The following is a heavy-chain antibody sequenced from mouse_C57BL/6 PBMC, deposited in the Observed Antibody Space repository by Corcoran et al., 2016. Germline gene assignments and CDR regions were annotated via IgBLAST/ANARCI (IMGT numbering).Heavy chain of an antibody. Sequence: QIQLVQSGPELKKPGETVNISCKASGYTFTTYGMSWVKQAPGKGLMWMGWINSYSGVPTYADDFKGRFDFSLETSASTAYLQINNLKNEDSATDFWARWGGNSFAYWGQGTLVTVSA. V-gene: IGHV9-3*01. CDR3: ARWGGNSFAY. J-gene: IGHJ3*01. D-gene: IGHD2-1*01. CDR1: GYTFTTYG. CDR2: INSYSGVP.